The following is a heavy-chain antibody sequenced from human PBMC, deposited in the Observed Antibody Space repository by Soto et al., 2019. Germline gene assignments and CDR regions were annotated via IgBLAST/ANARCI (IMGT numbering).Heavy chain of an antibody. CDR1: GFTFSSYA. D-gene: IGHD4-4*01. Sequence: LRLSCAASGFTFSSYAMSWVRQAPGKGLEWVSAISGSGGSTYYADSVKGRFTISRDNSKNTLYLQMNSLRAEDTAVYYCASRYDYSNHWFDPWGQGTLVTVSS. J-gene: IGHJ5*02. V-gene: IGHV3-23*01. CDR3: ASRYDYSNHWFDP. CDR2: ISGSGGST.